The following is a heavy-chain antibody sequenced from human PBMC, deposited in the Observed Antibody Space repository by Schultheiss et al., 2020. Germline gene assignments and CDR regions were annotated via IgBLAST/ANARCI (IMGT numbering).Heavy chain of an antibody. CDR3: ARDREITMVQGAEHYDY. V-gene: IGHV1-18*01. CDR1: GYTFTSYG. Sequence: ASVKVSCKASGYTFTSYGISWVRQAPGQGLEWMGWISAYNGNTNYAQKLQGRVTMTTDTSTSTAYMELRSLRSDDTAVYYCARDREITMVQGAEHYDYWGQGTLVTVSS. D-gene: IGHD3-10*01. CDR2: ISAYNGNT. J-gene: IGHJ4*02.